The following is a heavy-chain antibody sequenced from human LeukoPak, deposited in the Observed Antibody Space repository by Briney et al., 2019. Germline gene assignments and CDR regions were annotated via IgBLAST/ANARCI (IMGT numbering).Heavy chain of an antibody. V-gene: IGHV3-53*01. CDR2: SYDDYIT. Sequence: GGSLRLSCSASGFTVSSNYMNWVRQAPGKGLEWVSVSYDDYITYYSDSVKGRFTISRDNSKNTLYLQMNSLRAEDTAVYYCAKDPDDYFTRPFFDYWGQGTLVAVSS. J-gene: IGHJ4*02. CDR3: AKDPDDYFTRPFFDY. CDR1: GFTVSSNY. D-gene: IGHD2/OR15-2a*01.